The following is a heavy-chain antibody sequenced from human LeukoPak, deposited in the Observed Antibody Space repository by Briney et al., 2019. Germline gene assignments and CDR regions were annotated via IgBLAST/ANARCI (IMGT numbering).Heavy chain of an antibody. D-gene: IGHD6-6*01. CDR1: GDTFSNYG. J-gene: IGHJ4*02. Sequence: GASVTVSCTASGDTFSNYGINWVRQAPGQGLEWMGGSTPIFHTANYAQKFQGRVTISADESTITAYMELRSLRSDDTAVYYCARDLTLKQLVGGYWGQGTLVTVSS. V-gene: IGHV1-69*13. CDR3: ARDLTLKQLVGGY. CDR2: STPIFHTA.